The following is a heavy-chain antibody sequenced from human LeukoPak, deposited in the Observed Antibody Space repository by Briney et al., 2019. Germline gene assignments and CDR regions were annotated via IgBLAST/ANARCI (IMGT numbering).Heavy chain of an antibody. CDR1: GGSFSGYY. CDR2: VYYSGST. CDR3: ARIHRYCSGGACYVLDN. D-gene: IGHD2-15*01. Sequence: SETLSLTCVVSGGSFSGYYWGWIRQPPGRGLEWFGYVYYSGSTNYNPSFKSRITISVDTSRNQFSLQLSSVTAADTAVYYCARIHRYCSGGACYVLDNWGQGTLVAVSS. J-gene: IGHJ4*02. V-gene: IGHV4-59*01.